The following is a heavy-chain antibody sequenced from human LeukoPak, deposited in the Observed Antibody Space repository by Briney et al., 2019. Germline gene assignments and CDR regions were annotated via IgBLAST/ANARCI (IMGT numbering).Heavy chain of an antibody. CDR1: GGSISSYY. Sequence: SETLSLTCTVSGGSISSYYWSWIRQPPGKGLEWIGYIYYSGNTKYNPSLKSRVTISVDTSKNQFSLKLSSVTAAGTAVYYCARESSSGWYLYFDYWGQGTLVTVSS. CDR2: IYYSGNT. CDR3: ARESSSGWYLYFDY. J-gene: IGHJ4*02. V-gene: IGHV4-59*01. D-gene: IGHD6-19*01.